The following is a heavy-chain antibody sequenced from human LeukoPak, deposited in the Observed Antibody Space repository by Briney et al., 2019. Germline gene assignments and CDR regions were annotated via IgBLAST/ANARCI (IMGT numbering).Heavy chain of an antibody. CDR1: GFSFAHYV. J-gene: IGHJ4*02. V-gene: IGHV3-21*01. CDR2: ISSGSTYL. D-gene: IGHD2/OR15-2a*01. CDR3: ATWILSTITRGDFFDY. Sequence: PGGSLRLSCTASGFSFAHYVMFWVRQAPGKGLEWVSSISSGSTYLYYAESMKGRFTISRDNARNSLYLQMNSLRPEDTALYYCATWILSTITRGDFFDYWGQGTLVTVSS.